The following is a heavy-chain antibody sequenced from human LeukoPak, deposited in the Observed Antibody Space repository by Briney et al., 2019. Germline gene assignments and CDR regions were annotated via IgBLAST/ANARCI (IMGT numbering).Heavy chain of an antibody. CDR1: GGTFSSYA. CDR3: ARDDYYDSSGYYTLDY. D-gene: IGHD3-22*01. V-gene: IGHV1-69*13. Sequence: SVKVSCKASGGTFSSYAISWVRQAPGQGLEWMGGIIPIFGTANYAQKFQGRVTITADESTSTAYMELSSLRFEDTAVYYCARDDYYDSSGYYTLDYWGQGTLVTVSS. CDR2: IIPIFGTA. J-gene: IGHJ4*02.